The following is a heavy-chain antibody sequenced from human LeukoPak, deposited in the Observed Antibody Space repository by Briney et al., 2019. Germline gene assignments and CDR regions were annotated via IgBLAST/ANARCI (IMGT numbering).Heavy chain of an antibody. CDR3: ASEREGRNSYGYSHFDY. CDR1: GGTFSSYA. CDR2: IIPIFGTA. J-gene: IGHJ4*02. D-gene: IGHD5-18*01. V-gene: IGHV1-69*13. Sequence: SVKVSCKASGGTFSSYAISWVRQAPGQGLEWMGGIIPIFGTANYAQKFQGRVTITADESTSTAYMELSSLRSEDTAVYYCASEREGRNSYGYSHFDYWGQGTLVTVSS.